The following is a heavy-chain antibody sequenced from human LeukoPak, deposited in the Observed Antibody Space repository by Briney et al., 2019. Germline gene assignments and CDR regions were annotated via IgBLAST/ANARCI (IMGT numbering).Heavy chain of an antibody. CDR3: AKGYRNHLLILLDS. J-gene: IGHJ5*01. Sequence: KSGGSLRLSCSVSGFIFSSYSMNWVRQAPGKGLEWVSSISSSSTYIYYADSVKGRFIISRDNSKNTLYLQMNSLRAADTAVYYCAKGYRNHLLILLDSWGQGTLVTVSS. CDR1: GFIFSSYS. CDR2: ISSSSTYI. D-gene: IGHD3-16*01. V-gene: IGHV3-21*01.